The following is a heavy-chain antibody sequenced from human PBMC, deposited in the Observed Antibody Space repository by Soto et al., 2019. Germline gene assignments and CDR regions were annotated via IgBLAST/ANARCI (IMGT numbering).Heavy chain of an antibody. J-gene: IGHJ4*02. CDR1: GFTFSSYG. D-gene: IGHD6-13*01. Sequence: GGSLRLSCAASGFTFSSYGMHWVRQAPGKGRGWVAVIWYDGSNKYYADPVKGRFTISRDNSKNTLYLQMNSLRAEDTAVYYCARAAAALDYWGQGTLVTVSS. CDR2: IWYDGSNK. V-gene: IGHV3-33*01. CDR3: ARAAAALDY.